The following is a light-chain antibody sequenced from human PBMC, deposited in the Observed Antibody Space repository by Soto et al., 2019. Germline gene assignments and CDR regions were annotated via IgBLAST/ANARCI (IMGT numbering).Light chain of an antibody. J-gene: IGKJ4*01. CDR3: LQANSFPLT. CDR2: AAS. Sequence: DIQMTQSPSSVSASLGDRVTITCRASQDVRSRLVWYQQKPGKAPKLLIYAASSLQSGVPSRFSGSGSGTDYTLTISSLQPEDFATYYCLQANSFPLTFGGGTKVEIK. CDR1: QDVRSR. V-gene: IGKV1D-12*01.